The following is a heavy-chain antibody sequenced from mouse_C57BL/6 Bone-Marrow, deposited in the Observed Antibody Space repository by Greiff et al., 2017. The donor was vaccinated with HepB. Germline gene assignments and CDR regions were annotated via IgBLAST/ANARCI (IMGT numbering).Heavy chain of an antibody. CDR1: GYTFTDYE. D-gene: IGHD1-1*01. J-gene: IGHJ1*03. CDR3: TRGGAYYYGSSNWYFDV. CDR2: IDPETGGT. Sequence: VQLVESGAELVRPGASVTLSCKASGYTFTDYEMHWVKQTPVHGLEWIGAIDPETGGTAYNQKFKGKAILTADKSSSTAYMELRSLTSEDSAVYYCTRGGAYYYGSSNWYFDVWGTGTTVTVSS. V-gene: IGHV1-15*01.